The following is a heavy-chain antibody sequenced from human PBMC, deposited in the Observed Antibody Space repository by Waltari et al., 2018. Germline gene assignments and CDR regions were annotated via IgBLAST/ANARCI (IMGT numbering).Heavy chain of an antibody. CDR2: ISSSSSTI. J-gene: IGHJ5*02. V-gene: IGHV3-48*04. Sequence: EVQLVESGGGLVQPGGSLRLSCAASGFTFSSYSMNWVRQAPGKGLEWVSYISSSSSTIYYADSVKGRFTISRDNAKNSLYLQMNSLRAEDMAVYYCARGGYCSSTSCSGDWFDPWGQGTLVTVTS. CDR3: ARGGYCSSTSCSGDWFDP. CDR1: GFTFSSYS. D-gene: IGHD2-2*01.